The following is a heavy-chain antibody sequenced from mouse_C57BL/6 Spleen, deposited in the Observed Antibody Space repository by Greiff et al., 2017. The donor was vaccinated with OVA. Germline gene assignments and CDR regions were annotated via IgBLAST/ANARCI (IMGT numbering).Heavy chain of an antibody. CDR2: ISDGGSYT. CDR3: ARDRSAQARAFAY. D-gene: IGHD3-2*02. CDR1: GFTFSSYA. Sequence: EVQLVESGGGLVKPGGSLKLSCAASGFTFSSYAMSWVRQTPEKRLEWVATISDGGSYTYYPDNVKGRFTISRDKAKNNLYLQMSHLKSEDTAMYYGARDRSAQARAFAYWGQGTLVTVSA. V-gene: IGHV5-4*01. J-gene: IGHJ3*01.